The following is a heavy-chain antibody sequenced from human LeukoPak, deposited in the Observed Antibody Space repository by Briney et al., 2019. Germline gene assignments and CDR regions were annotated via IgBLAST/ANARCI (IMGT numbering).Heavy chain of an antibody. V-gene: IGHV1-18*01. CDR3: ARDIRSHIGVVQDY. J-gene: IGHJ4*02. Sequence: ASVKVSCKASGYTFTTYGISWVRQAPGQGPEWMGWISAYNGNTNYAQKVQGRVTMTTDTSTSTAYMELRSLRSDDTAVYYCARDIRSHIGVVQDYWGQGTLVTVSS. CDR2: ISAYNGNT. CDR1: GYTFTTYG. D-gene: IGHD2-15*01.